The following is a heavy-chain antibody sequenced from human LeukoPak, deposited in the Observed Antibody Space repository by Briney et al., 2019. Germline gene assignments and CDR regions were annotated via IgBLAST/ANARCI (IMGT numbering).Heavy chain of an antibody. CDR3: TTDSGRSYYFNF. V-gene: IGHV1-24*01. CDR2: IRPETGEP. CDR1: GFGLSVLS. J-gene: IGHJ4*02. Sequence: GASVKVSCKISGFGLSVLSIHWMRQAPGKGLEWVGGIRPETGEPIYAQKFQGRVTATEDTVTDTGYMELRSLTSDDTAVYFCTTDSGRSYYFNFWGQGTLVTVSS. D-gene: IGHD3-10*01.